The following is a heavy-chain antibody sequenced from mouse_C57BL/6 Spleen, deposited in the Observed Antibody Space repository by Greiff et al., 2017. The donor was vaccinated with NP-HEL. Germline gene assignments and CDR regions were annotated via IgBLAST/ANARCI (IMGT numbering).Heavy chain of an antibody. D-gene: IGHD1-1*01. V-gene: IGHV1-59*01. Sequence: QVQLQQPEAELVRPGTSVKLSCKASGYTFTSYWMHWVKQRPGQGLEWIGVIDPSDSYTNYNQKFKGKATLTVDTSSSTAYMQLSSLTSEDSAVYYCAREGGSSYDAMDYWGQGTSVTVSS. CDR2: IDPSDSYT. CDR1: GYTFTSYW. CDR3: AREGGSSYDAMDY. J-gene: IGHJ4*01.